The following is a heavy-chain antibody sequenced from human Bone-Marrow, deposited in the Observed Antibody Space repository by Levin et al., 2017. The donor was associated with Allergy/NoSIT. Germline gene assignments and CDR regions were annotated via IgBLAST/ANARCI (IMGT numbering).Heavy chain of an antibody. CDR2: FYSAGST. D-gene: IGHD5-12*01. CDR3: ARDRDIGAFDY. Sequence: PGGSLRLSCAASGLSVSSNYMAWIRQAPGKGLECVSIFYSAGSTYYADSVKGRFTISRDDSNNTLYLQMKSLRVEDSAMYYCARDRDIGAFDYWGQGSLVTVSS. V-gene: IGHV3-66*01. J-gene: IGHJ4*02. CDR1: GLSVSSNY.